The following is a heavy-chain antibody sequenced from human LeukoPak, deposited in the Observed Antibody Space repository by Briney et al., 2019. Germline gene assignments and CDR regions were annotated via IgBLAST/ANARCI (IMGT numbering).Heavy chain of an antibody. J-gene: IGHJ4*02. Sequence: GGSLRLSCAASGFTFSSYAMSWVRQAPGKGLEWVSAISGSGGSTYYADSVKGRFTISRDNSKNTLYLQMNSLRAEDTAVYYCAKSLYYYDSSGYYFFGSYDYWGQGTLVTVSS. CDR3: AKSLYYYDSSGYYFFGSYDY. CDR2: ISGSGGST. CDR1: GFTFSSYA. D-gene: IGHD3-22*01. V-gene: IGHV3-23*01.